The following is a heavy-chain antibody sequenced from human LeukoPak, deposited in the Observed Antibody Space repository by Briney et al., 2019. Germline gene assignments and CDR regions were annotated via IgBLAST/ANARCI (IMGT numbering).Heavy chain of an antibody. Sequence: GGSLRLSCVASGFPFSSYWMTWVRQAPEKGLEWVANIKQDGSKKSYVDSVKGRFTISRDNAKNSLYLQMNSLRAEDTAIYYCTRVGYIDEGIDYWGQGTLVTVSS. J-gene: IGHJ4*02. V-gene: IGHV3-7*04. CDR3: TRVGYIDEGIDY. CDR2: IKQDGSKK. CDR1: GFPFSSYW. D-gene: IGHD5-24*01.